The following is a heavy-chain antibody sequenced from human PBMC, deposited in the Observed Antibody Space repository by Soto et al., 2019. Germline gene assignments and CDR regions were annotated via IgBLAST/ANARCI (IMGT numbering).Heavy chain of an antibody. CDR2: INAGNGNT. CDR1: GYSFTSYA. CDR3: ARGVENIVVVLDVFGYYGMDV. Sequence: QVQLVQSGAEVKKPGASGKVSCKASGYSFTSYAIYWVRQAPGQRLERMGWINAGNGNTKYSQKLQGRVTFTGDTSASTAHMELSSLRSEDTAVYFCARGVENIVVVLDVFGYYGMDVWGQGTTVTVSS. D-gene: IGHD2-2*01. V-gene: IGHV1-3*01. J-gene: IGHJ6*02.